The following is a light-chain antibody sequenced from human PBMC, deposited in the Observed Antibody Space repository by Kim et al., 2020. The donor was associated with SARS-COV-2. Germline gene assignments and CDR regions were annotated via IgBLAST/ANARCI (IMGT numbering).Light chain of an antibody. CDR3: QQYGSSPWT. Sequence: PPGERATRSCRASQSVSSSYLAWYQQKPGQAPRLLIYGASSRATGIPDRFSGSGSGTDFTLTISRLEPEDFAVYYCQQYGSSPWTFGQGTKVDIK. CDR2: GAS. V-gene: IGKV3-20*01. CDR1: QSVSSSY. J-gene: IGKJ1*01.